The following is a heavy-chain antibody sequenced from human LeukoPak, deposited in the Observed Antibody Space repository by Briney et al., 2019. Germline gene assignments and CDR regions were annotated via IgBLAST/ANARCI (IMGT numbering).Heavy chain of an antibody. Sequence: ASVKVSCKASGYTFTGYYMHWVRQAPGQGLEWMGWINPNSGGTNYAQKFQGWVTMTRDTSISTAYMELSRLRSDDTAVYYCARDYYGSETRGAFDIWGQGTMVTVSS. J-gene: IGHJ3*02. V-gene: IGHV1-2*04. CDR1: GYTFTGYY. D-gene: IGHD3-10*01. CDR2: INPNSGGT. CDR3: ARDYYGSETRGAFDI.